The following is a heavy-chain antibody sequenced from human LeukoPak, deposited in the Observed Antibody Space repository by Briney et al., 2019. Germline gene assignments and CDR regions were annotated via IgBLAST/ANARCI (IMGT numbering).Heavy chain of an antibody. Sequence: GGSLRLSCAASGFTSSSYWMHWVRQAPGKGLVWVSRINSDGSSTSYADSVKGRFTISRDNAKNTLYLQMNSLRAEDTAVYYCARDNSSSWYVRYYYYMDVWGKGTTVTVSS. CDR1: GFTSSSYW. CDR2: INSDGSST. J-gene: IGHJ6*03. V-gene: IGHV3-74*01. CDR3: ARDNSSSWYVRYYYYMDV. D-gene: IGHD6-13*01.